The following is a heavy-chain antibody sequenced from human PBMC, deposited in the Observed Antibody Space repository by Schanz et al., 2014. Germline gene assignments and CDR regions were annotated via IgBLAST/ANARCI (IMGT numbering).Heavy chain of an antibody. Sequence: QVQLRESGPGLVKPSETLSLTCTVSGDSLGSYYWTWIRQPPGKGLEWIGYIYHTGSTNYRPSLKSRLSIAVDTSKNRLSLQLTSVTAADTAVYFCARVHPYREPRGNYALGCIDSWGQGTLVTVSS. CDR3: ARVHPYREPRGNYALGCIDS. CDR1: GDSLGSYY. V-gene: IGHV4-59*01. CDR2: IYHTGST. D-gene: IGHD3-16*01. J-gene: IGHJ4*02.